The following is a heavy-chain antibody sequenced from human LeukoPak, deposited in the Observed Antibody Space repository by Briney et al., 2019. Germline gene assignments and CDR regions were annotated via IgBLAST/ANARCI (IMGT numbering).Heavy chain of an antibody. CDR1: GGSINIYY. J-gene: IGHJ4*02. CDR2: IYYCGST. CDR3: ARLIAARPRYYFDY. V-gene: IGHV4-59*01. Sequence: SQTLSLTCTVSGGSINIYYWICIPRPPGKGLECIVYIYYCGSTNYTPSLKSRVTISVDTSKKQFSLRLSSVTAADTAVYYCARLIAARPRYYFDYWGQGTLVTVSS. D-gene: IGHD6-6*01.